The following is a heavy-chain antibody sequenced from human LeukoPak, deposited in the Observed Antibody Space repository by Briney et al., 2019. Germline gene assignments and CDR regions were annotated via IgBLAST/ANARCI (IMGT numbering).Heavy chain of an antibody. CDR3: ARNYYGMDV. J-gene: IGHJ6*02. CDR2: ISSSGSTI. Sequence: GGSLRLSCVASGFTFSSYEMNWVRQAPGKGLEWVSYISSSGSTIYYADSVKGRFTISRDNAKNSLYLQMNSLRAEDTAVYYCARNYYGMDVWGQGTTVTVSS. V-gene: IGHV3-48*03. CDR1: GFTFSSYE.